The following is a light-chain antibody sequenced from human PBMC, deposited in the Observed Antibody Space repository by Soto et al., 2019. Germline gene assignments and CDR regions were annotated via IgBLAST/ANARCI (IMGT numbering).Light chain of an antibody. Sequence: QPVLTQSPSTSGTPGQRVTVSCSGSSSNIGSHSVSWYQQLPGAAPKVLIYRTNQRPSGVPDRFSGSKSGTSASLAISGLRSEDEANYYCTAWDDSLSSRVFGGGTQLTVL. J-gene: IGLJ3*02. V-gene: IGLV1-47*01. CDR2: RTN. CDR1: SSNIGSHS. CDR3: TAWDDSLSSRV.